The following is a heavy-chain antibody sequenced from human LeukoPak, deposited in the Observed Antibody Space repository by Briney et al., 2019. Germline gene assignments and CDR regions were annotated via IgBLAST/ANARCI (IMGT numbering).Heavy chain of an antibody. D-gene: IGHD3-9*01. V-gene: IGHV3-23*01. CDR1: GFTFSSYA. J-gene: IGHJ4*02. CDR2: ISGSGGST. CDR3: AKESRPCTPILTGYYGY. Sequence: PGGSLRLSCAASGFTFSSYAMSWVRQAPGKGLEWVSAISGSGGSTYYADSVKGRFTISRDNSKNTLYLQMNSLRAEDTAVYYCAKESRPCTPILTGYYGYWGQGTLVTVSS.